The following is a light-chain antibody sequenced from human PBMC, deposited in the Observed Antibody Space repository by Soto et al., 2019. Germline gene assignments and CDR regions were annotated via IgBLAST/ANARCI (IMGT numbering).Light chain of an antibody. Sequence: DIQMTQSPSTLSASVGDRVTITCRASQSISSWLAWYQQKPGNAPKLLIYDASSLESGVPSRFSGSGSGTAFTLTISSLQPDDFATYDCQQYNSYPLTFGGGTKVEIK. V-gene: IGKV1-5*01. CDR3: QQYNSYPLT. CDR2: DAS. J-gene: IGKJ4*01. CDR1: QSISSW.